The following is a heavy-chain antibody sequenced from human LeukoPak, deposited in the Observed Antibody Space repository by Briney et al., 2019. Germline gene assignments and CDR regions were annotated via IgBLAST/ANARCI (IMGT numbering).Heavy chain of an antibody. Sequence: GGSLRLSCAASGFTFSSYAMSWVRQAPGKGLEWVSAISGSGGSAYYADSVKGRFTISRDNSKNTLYLQMNSLRAEDTAVYYCAKGRVVVPAAMGGDFDYWGQGTLVTVSS. J-gene: IGHJ4*02. CDR2: ISGSGGSA. CDR3: AKGRVVVPAAMGGDFDY. D-gene: IGHD2-2*01. CDR1: GFTFSSYA. V-gene: IGHV3-23*01.